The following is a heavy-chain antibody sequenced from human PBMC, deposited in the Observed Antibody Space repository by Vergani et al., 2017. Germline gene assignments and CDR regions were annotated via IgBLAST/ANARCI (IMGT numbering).Heavy chain of an antibody. CDR2: IYDNGRP. CDR1: TDSMKNYY. D-gene: IGHD3-10*01. J-gene: IGHJ4*02. CDR3: ARSLVRVLVRGARGNYLDY. V-gene: IGHV4-59*01. Sequence: QVQLQESGPGRVKPSETLSLSCSVSTDSMKNYYWSWIRQTPGKGLEWIVYIYDNGRPLYNSSLRSRVTLDIDPSLKQFSLKLMSVTAAGTGVYFCARSLVRVLVRGARGNYLDYWCQGILVTVSS.